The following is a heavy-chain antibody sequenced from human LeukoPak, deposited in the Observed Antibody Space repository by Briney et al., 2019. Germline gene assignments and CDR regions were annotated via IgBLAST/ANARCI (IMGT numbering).Heavy chain of an antibody. V-gene: IGHV3-7*01. Sequence: GGSLRLSCVASGFSFSNFWMTWVRQAPGKGLEWVANIKQDGSEKNYVDSVKGRFTSSRDNAKNSLYLQMNRLRAEDTAVYFCVRGYWNFGLGGRGTQVTVSS. CDR1: GFSFSNFW. J-gene: IGHJ2*01. CDR3: VRGYWNFGL. CDR2: IKQDGSEK.